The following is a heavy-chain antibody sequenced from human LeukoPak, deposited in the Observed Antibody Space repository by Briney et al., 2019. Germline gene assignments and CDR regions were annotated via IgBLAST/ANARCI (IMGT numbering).Heavy chain of an antibody. CDR2: IGTAGDT. Sequence: GGSLRLSCAASGFTFSSYDMHWVRQATGKGLEWVSAIGTAGDTYYPGSVKGQFTISRENAKNSLYLQMSSLRAGDTAVYYCARVRGSIDYYGMDVWGQGTTVTVSS. V-gene: IGHV3-13*01. J-gene: IGHJ6*02. CDR1: GFTFSSYD. CDR3: ARVRGSIDYYGMDV. D-gene: IGHD3-10*01.